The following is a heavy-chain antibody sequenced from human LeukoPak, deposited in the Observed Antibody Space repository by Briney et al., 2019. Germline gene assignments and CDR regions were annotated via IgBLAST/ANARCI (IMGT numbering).Heavy chain of an antibody. CDR2: IYSSGTT. V-gene: IGHV3-66*01. D-gene: IGHD6-19*01. J-gene: IGHJ3*02. Sequence: GGSLRLSCAASGFTVSSSYMSWVRQAPGKGLEWVSVIYSSGTTYDADSVKGRFTISRDNAKNSLYLQMNSLRAEDTAVYYCARTKQWLDDAFDIWGQGTMVTVSS. CDR3: ARTKQWLDDAFDI. CDR1: GFTVSSSY.